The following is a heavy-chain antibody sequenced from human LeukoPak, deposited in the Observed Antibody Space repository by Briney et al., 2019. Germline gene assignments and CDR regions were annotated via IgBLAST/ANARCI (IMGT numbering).Heavy chain of an antibody. CDR2: INPNSGAT. Sequence: ASVKVSCKASGYTFIAYYMFWVRQAPGQGLEWMGWINPNSGATGHAQKFQGRVTMTRDTSISTSYMELSSLRSEDTAVYYCATWAAMVPFDYWGQGTLVTVSS. J-gene: IGHJ4*02. V-gene: IGHV1-2*02. D-gene: IGHD5-18*01. CDR1: GYTFIAYY. CDR3: ATWAAMVPFDY.